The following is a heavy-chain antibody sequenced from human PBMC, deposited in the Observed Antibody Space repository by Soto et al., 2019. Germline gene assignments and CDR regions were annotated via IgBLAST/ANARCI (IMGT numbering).Heavy chain of an antibody. Sequence: GGSLRLCCAASGFTFSGSAMHWVRQAFGKGLEWVGRIRSKANSYATAYAASVKGRFTISRDDSKNTAYLQMNSLKTEDTAVYYCARDCHGRFGFGDYYGMDVWGQGTTVTVSS. CDR2: IRSKANSYAT. CDR3: ARDCHGRFGFGDYYGMDV. D-gene: IGHD3-10*01. CDR1: GFTFSGSA. J-gene: IGHJ6*02. V-gene: IGHV3-73*01.